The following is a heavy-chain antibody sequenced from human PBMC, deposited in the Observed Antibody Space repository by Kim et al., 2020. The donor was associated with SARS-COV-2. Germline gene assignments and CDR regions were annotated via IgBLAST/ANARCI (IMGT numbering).Heavy chain of an antibody. Sequence: AEPVKGRFPNSRDNSKTTLYLQMNSLRAEDTAVYYCARNDGGYYYYYGMDVWGQGTTVTVSS. V-gene: IGHV3-33*03. D-gene: IGHD1-1*01. CDR3: ARNDGGYYYYYGMDV. J-gene: IGHJ6*02.